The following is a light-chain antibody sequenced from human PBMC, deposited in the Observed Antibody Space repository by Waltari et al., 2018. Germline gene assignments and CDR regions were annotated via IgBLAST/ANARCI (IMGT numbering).Light chain of an antibody. Sequence: DIQMTQSPSSLSASVGDSVTITSRASQTISTYLNWYQQTAGKAPKLLIYAASALQSGVPSRFRGSGSGTDFTLTITSLQPEDFATYYCHQSHTVPHTFGQGTKLEIK. CDR1: QTISTY. V-gene: IGKV1-39*01. CDR3: HQSHTVPHT. CDR2: AAS. J-gene: IGKJ2*01.